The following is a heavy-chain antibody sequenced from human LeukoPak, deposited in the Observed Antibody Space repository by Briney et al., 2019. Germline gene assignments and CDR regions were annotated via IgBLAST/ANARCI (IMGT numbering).Heavy chain of an antibody. CDR2: IRGGGET. V-gene: IGHV3-23*01. D-gene: IGHD3-10*01. CDR1: GFSFSNYA. J-gene: IGHJ6*02. CDR3: AKSKGGSGSQQAYGMDV. Sequence: PGGSLRLSCAASGFSFSNYAMSWVRQAPARGPEWVSSIRGGGETFYADSVKGRFTISRDNSKNTLYLQMNSLRAEDTAVYYCAKSKGGSGSQQAYGMDVWGQGTTVTVSS.